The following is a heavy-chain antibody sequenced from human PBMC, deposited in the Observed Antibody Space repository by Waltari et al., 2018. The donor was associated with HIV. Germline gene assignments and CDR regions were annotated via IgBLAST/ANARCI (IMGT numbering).Heavy chain of an antibody. CDR1: G. CDR2: ISRSSDYI. CDR3: TATVTTRGTFDY. D-gene: IGHD4-17*01. J-gene: IGHJ4*02. Sequence: GMNWVRQAPGKGLEWIAYISRSSDYIYYADSVKGRFIISRDNAKNSVFLDMNNMRDVDTAVYYCTATVTTRGTFDYWGQGTMVPVS. V-gene: IGHV3-21*06.